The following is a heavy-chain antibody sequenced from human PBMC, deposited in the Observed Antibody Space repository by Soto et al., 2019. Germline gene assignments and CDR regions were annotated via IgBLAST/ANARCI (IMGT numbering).Heavy chain of an antibody. CDR2: ISGSGGST. CDR1: GFTFSSYA. J-gene: IGHJ4*02. D-gene: IGHD2-2*01. Sequence: GGSLRLSCAASGFTFSSYAMSWVRQAPGKGLEWVSAISGSGGSTYYADSVKGRFSISRDNSNNTLYLQMDSLRAEDTAVYYCAKYVVVVPAAGSGDYFDYWGQGTLVTVSS. CDR3: AKYVVVVPAAGSGDYFDY. V-gene: IGHV3-23*01.